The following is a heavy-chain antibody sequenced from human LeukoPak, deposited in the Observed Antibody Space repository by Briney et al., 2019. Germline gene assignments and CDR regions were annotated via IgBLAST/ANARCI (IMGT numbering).Heavy chain of an antibody. V-gene: IGHV4-4*02. Sequence: SETLSLTCAVSGGSISSSNWWSWVRQPPGKGLEWIGEIYHSGSSNYNPSLKSRVTISVDKSKNQFSLKLNSVTAADTAVYYCARGRDRWLQLTPLDYWGQGTLVTVSS. CDR1: GGSISSSNW. CDR3: ARGRDRWLQLTPLDY. J-gene: IGHJ4*02. CDR2: IYHSGSS. D-gene: IGHD5-24*01.